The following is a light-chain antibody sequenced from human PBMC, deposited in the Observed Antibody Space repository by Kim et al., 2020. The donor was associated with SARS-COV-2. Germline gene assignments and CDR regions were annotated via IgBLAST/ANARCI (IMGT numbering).Light chain of an antibody. J-gene: IGLJ2*01. CDR1: SRYVGGYNY. V-gene: IGLV2-8*01. CDR3: SSYAGSNNLV. CDR2: EVS. Sequence: GQSITTSCTGTSRYVGGYNYVSWYQQHPGKAPKLMIYEVSKRPSGVPDRFSGSKSGNTASLTVSGLQAEDEADYYCSSYAGSNNLVFGGGTQLTVL.